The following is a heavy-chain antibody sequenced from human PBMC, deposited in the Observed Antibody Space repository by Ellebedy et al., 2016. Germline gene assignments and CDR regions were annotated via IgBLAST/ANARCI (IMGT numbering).Heavy chain of an antibody. CDR2: ISSSSYTK. D-gene: IGHD3-22*01. Sequence: GESLKISCAASGFTFSTYSMNWVRQAPGRGLDWVSYISSSSYTKYYADSVKGRFAISRDNAKNSLYLQMNSLRAEDTAMYYCARGGPYYDSSTDAFDIWGQGTMVTVSS. CDR1: GFTFSTYS. J-gene: IGHJ3*02. V-gene: IGHV3-48*01. CDR3: ARGGPYYDSSTDAFDI.